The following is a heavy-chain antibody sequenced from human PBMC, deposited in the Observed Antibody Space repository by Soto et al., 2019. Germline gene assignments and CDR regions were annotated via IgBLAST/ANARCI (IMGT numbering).Heavy chain of an antibody. CDR3: AKDLIPGQQLVSGAFDI. CDR1: GFTFDDYA. CDR2: ISWNSGSI. D-gene: IGHD6-13*01. V-gene: IGHV3-9*01. J-gene: IGHJ3*02. Sequence: GGSLRLSCAASGFTFDDYAMHWVRQAPGKGLEWVSGISWNSGSIDYADSVKGRFTISRDNAKNSLYLQMNSLRAEDTALYYCAKDLIPGQQLVSGAFDIWGQGTMVTVSS.